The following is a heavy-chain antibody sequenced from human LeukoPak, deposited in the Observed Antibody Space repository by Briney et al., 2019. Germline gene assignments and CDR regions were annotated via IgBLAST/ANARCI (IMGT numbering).Heavy chain of an antibody. CDR3: AREHYSSSLRSGELDY. V-gene: IGHV1-46*01. J-gene: IGHJ4*02. CDR1: GYTFTSYY. CDR2: INPSGGST. D-gene: IGHD6-6*01. Sequence: GASVKVSCKASGYTFTSYYMHWVRQAPGQGLEWMGIINPSGGSTSYAQKFQGRVTMTRDMSTSTVYMEVSSLRSEDTAVYYCAREHYSSSLRSGELDYWGQGTLVTVSS.